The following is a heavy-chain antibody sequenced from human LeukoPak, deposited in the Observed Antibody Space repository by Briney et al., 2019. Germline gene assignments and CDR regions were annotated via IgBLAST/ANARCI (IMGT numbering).Heavy chain of an antibody. D-gene: IGHD6-19*01. CDR2: ISGSGGGT. CDR3: AKALAVAGKHDY. CDR1: GFTFSSYA. Sequence: PGGSLRLSCAASGFTFSSYAMSWVRQAPGKGLEWVSAISGSGGGTYYADSVKGRFTISRDNSKNTLYLQMNSLRAEDTAVYYCAKALAVAGKHDYWGQGTLVTVSS. J-gene: IGHJ4*02. V-gene: IGHV3-23*01.